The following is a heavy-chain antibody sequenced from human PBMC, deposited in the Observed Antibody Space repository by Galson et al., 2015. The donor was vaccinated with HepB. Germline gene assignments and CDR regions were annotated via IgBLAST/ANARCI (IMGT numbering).Heavy chain of an antibody. J-gene: IGHJ4*02. V-gene: IGHV3-30*02. CDR3: AKERRFMRVVVITGDFDS. Sequence: SLRLSCAASGFTFSNYGMHWVRQAPGKGLEWVAFIRYDGNDKFYVDSVKGRFTISRDNSKDRLYLQMNSLRAEDTAVYFCAKERRFMRVVVITGDFDSWGQGTLVTVSS. D-gene: IGHD3-22*01. CDR1: GFTFSNYG. CDR2: IRYDGNDK.